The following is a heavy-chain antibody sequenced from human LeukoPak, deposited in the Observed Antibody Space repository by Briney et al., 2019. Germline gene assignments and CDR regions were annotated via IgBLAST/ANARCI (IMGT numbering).Heavy chain of an antibody. V-gene: IGHV4-59*01. Sequence: PSETLSLTCTVSGGSISSYYWSWIRQPPGKGLEWIGYIYYSGSTNYNPSLKSRVTISVDTSKNQFSLKLSSVTAADTAVYYCAREMGYCSSTSCLDYYYYYGMDVWGQGTTVTVSS. CDR2: IYYSGST. D-gene: IGHD2-2*01. CDR1: GGSISSYY. CDR3: AREMGYCSSTSCLDYYYYYGMDV. J-gene: IGHJ6*02.